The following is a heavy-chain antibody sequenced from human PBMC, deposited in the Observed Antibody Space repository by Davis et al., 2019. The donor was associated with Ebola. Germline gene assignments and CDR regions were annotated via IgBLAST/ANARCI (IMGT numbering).Heavy chain of an antibody. CDR2: ISSRSSTI. V-gene: IGHV3-11*04. CDR1: GFTFSDYY. CDR3: ARDPGSSWYFMDV. Sequence: GESLKISCAASGFTFSDYYMSWIRQAPGKGLEWVSYISSRSSTIYYADSVKGRFTISRDNAKNSLYLQMNSLRAEDTAVYYCARDPGSSWYFMDVWGKGTTVAVSS. D-gene: IGHD6-13*01. J-gene: IGHJ6*04.